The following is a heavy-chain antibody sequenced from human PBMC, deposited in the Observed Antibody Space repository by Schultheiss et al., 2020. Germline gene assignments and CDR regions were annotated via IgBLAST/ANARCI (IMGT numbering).Heavy chain of an antibody. D-gene: IGHD3-10*01. Sequence: GGSLRLSCAASGFTFSSYSMNWVRQAPGKGLEWVSYISSSSSTIYYADSVKGRFTISRDNAKNSLYLQMNSLRDEDTAVYYCASITMVRGVIINAFDMWGQGTKVTVSS. V-gene: IGHV3-48*02. CDR3: ASITMVRGVIINAFDM. CDR2: ISSSSSTI. J-gene: IGHJ3*02. CDR1: GFTFSSYS.